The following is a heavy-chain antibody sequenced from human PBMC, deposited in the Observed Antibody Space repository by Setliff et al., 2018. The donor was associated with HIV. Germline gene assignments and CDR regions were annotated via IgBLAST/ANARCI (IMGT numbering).Heavy chain of an antibody. D-gene: IGHD5-18*01. J-gene: IGHJ4*02. V-gene: IGHV4-38-2*01. CDR1: GYSISSGYY. CDR3: ARTLRAAAMGSFDY. Sequence: PSETLSLTCAVSGYSISSGYYWGWIRQPPGKGLEWIGSIYHSGSTYNNPSLKSRVTISVDTSKNQFSLRLTSVTAADTAVYYCARTLRAAAMGSFDYWGQGTQVTVSS. CDR2: IYHSGST.